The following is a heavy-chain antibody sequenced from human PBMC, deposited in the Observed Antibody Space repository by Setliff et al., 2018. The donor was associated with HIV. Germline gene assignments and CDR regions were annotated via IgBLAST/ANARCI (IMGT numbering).Heavy chain of an antibody. CDR3: AKDLTVVAAGDY. Sequence: GGSLRLSCAASGFTFSSYAISWVRQAPGKGLDWVSAISGSGGSTYYADSVKGRFTISRDNSKNTLYLQMNSLRAADTAVYYCAKDLTVVAAGDYWGQGTLVTVSS. CDR1: GFTFSSYA. D-gene: IGHD2-15*01. CDR2: ISGSGGST. J-gene: IGHJ4*02. V-gene: IGHV3-23*01.